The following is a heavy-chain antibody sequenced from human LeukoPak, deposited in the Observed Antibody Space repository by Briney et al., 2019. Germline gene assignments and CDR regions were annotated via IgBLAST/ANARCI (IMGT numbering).Heavy chain of an antibody. V-gene: IGHV4-59*01. D-gene: IGHD6-19*01. J-gene: IGHJ4*02. Sequence: SETLSLXCTVSGGSISSYYWSWIRPPPGKGLEWIGYIYYSGSTNYNPSLKSRVTIAVDTSKNQFSLKLSSVTAADTAVYYCASGSLVAGTALCDYWGQGTLVTVSS. CDR1: GGSISSYY. CDR3: ASGSLVAGTALCDY. CDR2: IYYSGST.